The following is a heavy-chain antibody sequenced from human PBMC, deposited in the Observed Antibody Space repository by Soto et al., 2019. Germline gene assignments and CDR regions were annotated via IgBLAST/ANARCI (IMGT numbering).Heavy chain of an antibody. J-gene: IGHJ4*02. CDR3: ATYSYQLLERGPFDY. Sequence: EVQLLESGGGLVQPGGSLRLSCAASGFTFSSYAMSWVRQAPGKGLEWVSAISGSGGSTYYADSVKGRFTISRDNSKNTLYLQMNSLRAEDTAVYYCATYSYQLLERGPFDYWGQGTLVTVSS. CDR1: GFTFSSYA. D-gene: IGHD2-2*01. V-gene: IGHV3-23*01. CDR2: ISGSGGST.